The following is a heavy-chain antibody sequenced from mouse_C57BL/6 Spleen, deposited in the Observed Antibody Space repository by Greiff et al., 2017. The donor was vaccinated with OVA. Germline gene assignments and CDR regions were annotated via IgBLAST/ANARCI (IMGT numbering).Heavy chain of an antibody. D-gene: IGHD1-1*01. V-gene: IGHV1-81*01. J-gene: IGHJ3*01. CDR1: GYTFTSYG. CDR3: ARSGDYSWFAY. Sequence: VQLQESGAELARPGASVKLSCKASGYTFTSYGISWVKQRTGQGLEWIGEIYPRSGNTYYNEKFKGKATLTADKSSSTAYMELRSLTSEDSAVYFCARSGDYSWFAYWGQGTLVTVSA. CDR2: IYPRSGNT.